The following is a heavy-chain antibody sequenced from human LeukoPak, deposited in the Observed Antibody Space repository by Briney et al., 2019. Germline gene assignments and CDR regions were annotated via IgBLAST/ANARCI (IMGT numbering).Heavy chain of an antibody. CDR2: IYYSGST. J-gene: IGHJ6*02. D-gene: IGHD5-12*01. CDR1: GGSISSYY. V-gene: IGHV4-59*01. Sequence: PSETLSLTCTVSGGSISSYYWSWIRQSPGKGLEWIGYIYYSGSTNYNPSLKSRVTISVDTSKNQFSLKLSSVTAADTAVYYCARACGYSGYDHHRCYYYYGMDVWGQGTTVTVSS. CDR3: ARACGYSGYDHHRCYYYYGMDV.